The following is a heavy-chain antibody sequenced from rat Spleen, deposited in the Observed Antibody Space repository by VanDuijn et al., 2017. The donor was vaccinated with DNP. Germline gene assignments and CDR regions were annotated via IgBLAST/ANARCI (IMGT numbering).Heavy chain of an antibody. V-gene: IGHV5-7*01. CDR2: INCDGSNT. CDR1: GFIFSDHN. J-gene: IGHJ2*01. D-gene: IGHD1-1*01. CDR3: AKDYYYSGYFDY. Sequence: EVQLMESGGGPVQPGRSLKLSCVASGFIFSDHNMAWVRQAPKKGLEWVATINCDGSNTYYPDSVKGRFTISRDNAKSTLYLQMDSLRSEDTATYYCAKDYYYSGYFDYWGQGVMVTVSS.